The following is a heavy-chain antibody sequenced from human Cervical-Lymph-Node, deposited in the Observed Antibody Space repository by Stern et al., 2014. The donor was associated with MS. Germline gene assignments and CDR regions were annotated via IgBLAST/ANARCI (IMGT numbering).Heavy chain of an antibody. CDR1: GGSVSSGSYY. V-gene: IGHV4-61*01. CDR2: IYYRGSS. J-gene: IGHJ4*02. D-gene: IGHD3-22*01. CDR3: ARDSSGYYLHFDY. Sequence: VQLQESGPGLVKPSETLSLTCTVSGGSVSSGSYYWSSIRQPPVKGLEWIGIIYYRGSSNHNPSLKCLVIISVDTSKNQFSLKLSSVTAADTAVYYCARDSSGYYLHFDYWGQGTLVTVSS.